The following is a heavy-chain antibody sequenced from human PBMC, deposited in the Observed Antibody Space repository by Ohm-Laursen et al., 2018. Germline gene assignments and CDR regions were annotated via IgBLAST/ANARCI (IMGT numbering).Heavy chain of an antibody. V-gene: IGHV1-24*01. CDR3: ATDSPAAVGPSLYGMDV. Sequence: GASVKVSCKVSGNTLTEFSMHWVRQAPGKGPEWMGRFDPEDGETIYAQKFQGRVTMTEDTSTDTAYMELSSLRSEDTAVYYCATDSPAAVGPSLYGMDVWGQGTTVTVSS. CDR1: GNTLTEFS. D-gene: IGHD6-13*01. J-gene: IGHJ6*02. CDR2: FDPEDGET.